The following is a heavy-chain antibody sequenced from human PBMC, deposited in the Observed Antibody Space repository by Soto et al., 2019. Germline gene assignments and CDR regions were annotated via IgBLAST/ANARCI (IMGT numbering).Heavy chain of an antibody. D-gene: IGHD4-17*01. CDR3: ARDYGGYNKYIDY. J-gene: IGHJ4*02. CDR1: GGSISSYY. V-gene: IGHV4-59*01. CDR2: IYYSGST. Sequence: SETLSLTCTVSGGSISSYYWSWIRQPPGKGLEWIGYIYYSGSTNYNPSLKSRVTISVDTSKNQFSLKLSSVTAADTAVYYCARDYGGYNKYIDYWGQTTLVTVSS.